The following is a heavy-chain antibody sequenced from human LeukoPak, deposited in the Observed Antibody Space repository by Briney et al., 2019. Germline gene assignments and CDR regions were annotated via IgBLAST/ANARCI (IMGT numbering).Heavy chain of an antibody. CDR3: AKMTMVGYYYYYFMDV. CDR2: IYSAGNT. CDR1: GFTVSSNS. Sequence: GGSLRLSCTVSGFTVSSNSMSWVRQAPGRGLEWVSFIYSAGNTHYSDSVKGRFTISIDNSKNVVYLQMNSLRPEDTAVYYCAKMTMVGYYYYYFMDVWGKGTTVTISS. J-gene: IGHJ6*03. D-gene: IGHD4/OR15-4a*01. V-gene: IGHV3-53*01.